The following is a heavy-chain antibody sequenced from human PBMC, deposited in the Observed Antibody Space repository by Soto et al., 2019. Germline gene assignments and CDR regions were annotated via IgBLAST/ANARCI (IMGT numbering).Heavy chain of an antibody. CDR2: INPNNGDT. Sequence: QVLLVQPGAEVMKPGASVKVSCEASGFTSTRYSVHWVRQAPGQGPEWMGRINPNNGDTIYGQEFQGRVTMTRDTSTTTVYMDLSSLRSEDMAVYYCAPSVNADFDVWGQGTTVIVS. V-gene: IGHV1-46*01. CDR3: APSVNADFDV. D-gene: IGHD2-2*01. J-gene: IGHJ6*02. CDR1: GFTSTRYS.